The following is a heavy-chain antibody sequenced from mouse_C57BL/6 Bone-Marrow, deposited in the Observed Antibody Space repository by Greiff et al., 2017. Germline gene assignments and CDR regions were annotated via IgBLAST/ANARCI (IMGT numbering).Heavy chain of an antibody. CDR2: IWTGGGT. J-gene: IGHJ3*01. Sequence: QVQLKESGPGLVAPSQSLSITCNVSGFSLTSYAISWVRQPPGKGLEWLGVIWTGGGTNYNSALKARLRISKDNSKSQVFLKMNSLQTDDTARYYCDRNAYYSNYAWFAYWGQGTLVTVSA. V-gene: IGHV2-9-1*01. CDR1: GFSLTSYA. CDR3: DRNAYYSNYAWFAY. D-gene: IGHD2-5*01.